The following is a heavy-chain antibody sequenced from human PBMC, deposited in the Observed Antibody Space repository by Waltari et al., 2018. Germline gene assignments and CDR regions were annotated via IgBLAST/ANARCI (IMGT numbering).Heavy chain of an antibody. D-gene: IGHD3-3*01. J-gene: IGHJ6*02. CDR3: ARDYPNLFTIFGVVHYYGMDV. V-gene: IGHV1-18*01. Sequence: QVQLVQSGAEVKKPGASVKVSCKASGYTFTSYGISWVRQAPGQGLEWMGWISAYNGNTNYAQKLQGRVTMTTDTSTSTAYMELRSLRSDDTAVYYCARDYPNLFTIFGVVHYYGMDVWGQGTTVTVSS. CDR1: GYTFTSYG. CDR2: ISAYNGNT.